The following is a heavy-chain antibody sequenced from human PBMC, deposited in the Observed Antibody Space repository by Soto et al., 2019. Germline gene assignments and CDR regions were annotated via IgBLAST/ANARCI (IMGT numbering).Heavy chain of an antibody. CDR2: IFPLTDIP. CDR3: ARGPVLVLNYFQS. V-gene: IGHV1-69*02. J-gene: IGHJ4*02. D-gene: IGHD2-8*01. CDR1: GGTFRNYP. Sequence: QVQLVQSGPEVKKPGSSVKVSCKASGGTFRNYPINWVRQAPGQGLEWMGSIFPLTDIPDYAQNFQARLTITEDESTGTAYMELSSLTSDATAMYFCARGPVLVLNYFQSWGQGTLVTVSS.